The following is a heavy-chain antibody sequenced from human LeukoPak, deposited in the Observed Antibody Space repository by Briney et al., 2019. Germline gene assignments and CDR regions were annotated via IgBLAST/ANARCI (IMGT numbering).Heavy chain of an antibody. Sequence: GASVKVSCKASGYTFTGYYMHWVRQAPGQGLEWMGRINPNSGGTNYAQKFQGRVTMTRDTSISTAYMELSRLRSDDTAVYYCAGDESQQLVLDNWFDPWGQGTLVTVSS. CDR3: AGDESQQLVLDNWFDP. CDR2: INPNSGGT. J-gene: IGHJ5*02. V-gene: IGHV1-2*06. CDR1: GYTFTGYY. D-gene: IGHD6-13*01.